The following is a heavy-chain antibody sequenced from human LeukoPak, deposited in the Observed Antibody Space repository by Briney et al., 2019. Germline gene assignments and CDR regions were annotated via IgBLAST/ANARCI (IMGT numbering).Heavy chain of an antibody. V-gene: IGHV3-33*01. CDR3: ARDRSPSYYDSTGAFDI. D-gene: IGHD3-22*01. J-gene: IGHJ3*02. CDR2: IWYDGSNK. CDR1: GFTFSSYG. Sequence: QAGRSLRLSCAASGFTFSSYGMHWVRQAPGKGLEWVAVIWYDGSNKYYADSVKGRFTISRDNSKNTLYLQMNSLRAEDTAVYYCARDRSPSYYDSTGAFDIWGQGTMVTVSS.